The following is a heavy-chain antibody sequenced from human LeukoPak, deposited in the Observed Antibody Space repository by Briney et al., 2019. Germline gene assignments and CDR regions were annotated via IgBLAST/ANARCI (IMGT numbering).Heavy chain of an antibody. CDR1: GFTFVSFW. D-gene: IGHD2-2*01. CDR2: IRSKANSYAT. CDR3: TRHHCSSTSCYSD. J-gene: IGHJ4*02. Sequence: GGSRRLSCVASGFTFVSFWMSWVRQASGKGLEWVGRIRSKANSYATAYAASVKGRFTISRDDSKNTAYLQMNSLKTEDTAVYYCTRHHCSSTSCYSDWGQGTLVTVSS. V-gene: IGHV3-73*01.